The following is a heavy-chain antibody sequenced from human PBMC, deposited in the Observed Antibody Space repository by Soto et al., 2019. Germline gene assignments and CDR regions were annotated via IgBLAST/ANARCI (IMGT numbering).Heavy chain of an antibody. CDR3: ARDDLGIAAAGFDY. Sequence: RASVKVSCKASGYPFTGYYMHWVRQAPGQGLEWMGWINPNSGGTNYAQKFQGRVTMTRDTSISTAYMELSRLRSDDTAVYYCARDDLGIAAAGFDYWGQGTLVTVSS. D-gene: IGHD6-13*01. CDR1: GYPFTGYY. J-gene: IGHJ4*02. CDR2: INPNSGGT. V-gene: IGHV1-2*02.